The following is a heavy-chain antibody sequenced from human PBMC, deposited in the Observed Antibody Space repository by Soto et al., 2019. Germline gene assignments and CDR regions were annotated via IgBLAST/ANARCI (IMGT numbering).Heavy chain of an antibody. CDR1: GGTFSSYA. CDR3: ATVLHYGSLAAAGTVGAFDI. CDR2: IIPIFGTA. V-gene: IGHV1-69*12. D-gene: IGHD6-13*01. Sequence: QVQLVQSGAEVKKPGSSVKVSCKASGGTFSSYAISWVRQAPGQGLEWMGGIIPIFGTANYAQKFQGRVTFTADESTSTAYMELSSLRSEDTAVYYCATVLHYGSLAAAGTVGAFDIWGQGTMVTVSS. J-gene: IGHJ3*02.